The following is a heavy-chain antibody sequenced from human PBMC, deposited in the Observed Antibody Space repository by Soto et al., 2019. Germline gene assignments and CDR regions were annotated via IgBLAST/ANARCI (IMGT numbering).Heavy chain of an antibody. D-gene: IGHD1-7*01. CDR2: IYYSGST. V-gene: IGHV4-59*01. CDR1: GGSISSYY. Sequence: SETLSLTCTVSGGSISSYYWSWIRQPPGKGLEWIGYIYYSGSTNYNPSLKSRVTISVDTSKNQFSLKLSSVTAADTAVYYCARDRNFYALDIWGQGTMGTVSS. J-gene: IGHJ3*02. CDR3: ARDRNFYALDI.